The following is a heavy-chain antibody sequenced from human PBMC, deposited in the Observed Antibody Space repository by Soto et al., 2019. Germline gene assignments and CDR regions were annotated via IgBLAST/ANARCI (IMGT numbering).Heavy chain of an antibody. V-gene: IGHV4-30-4*01. J-gene: IGHJ4*02. CDR2: IYYSGST. Sequence: PSETLSLTCTVSGGSISSGDHYWSWIRQPPGKGLEWIGYIYYSGSTYYNPSLKSRVTISVDTSKNQFSLKLSSVTAADTAVYYCARGSYYYDNSGYYHYWGQGTLVTVSS. CDR1: GGSISSGDHY. D-gene: IGHD3-22*01. CDR3: ARGSYYYDNSGYYHY.